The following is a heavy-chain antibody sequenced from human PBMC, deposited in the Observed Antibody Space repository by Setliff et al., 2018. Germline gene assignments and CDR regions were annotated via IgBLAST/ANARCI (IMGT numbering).Heavy chain of an antibody. CDR2: IIPVFGAT. CDR3: AREGVDTRSSTDYRYYMDV. J-gene: IGHJ6*03. CDR1: GGSFNTYA. D-gene: IGHD5-18*01. V-gene: IGHV1-69*05. Sequence: SVKVSCKASGGSFNTYAISWVRQAPGQGLEWLGGIIPVFGATNYAQKFQGRLTITTDKPTTTAYMELSSLTSDATAVYYCAREGVDTRSSTDYRYYMDVWGKGTTVTVSS.